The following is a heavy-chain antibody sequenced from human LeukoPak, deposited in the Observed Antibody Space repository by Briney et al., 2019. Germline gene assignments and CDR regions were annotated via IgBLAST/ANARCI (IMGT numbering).Heavy chain of an antibody. CDR1: GGTFSSYA. J-gene: IGHJ5*02. D-gene: IGHD3-9*01. CDR2: IIPIFGTA. Sequence: SVKVSCKASGGTFSSYAISWVRQAPEQGLEWMGGIIPIFGTANYAQKFQGRVTITADESTSTAYMELSSLRSEDTAVYYCARDRDRLEYYDILDGWFDPWGQGTLVTVSS. CDR3: ARDRDRLEYYDILDGWFDP. V-gene: IGHV1-69*13.